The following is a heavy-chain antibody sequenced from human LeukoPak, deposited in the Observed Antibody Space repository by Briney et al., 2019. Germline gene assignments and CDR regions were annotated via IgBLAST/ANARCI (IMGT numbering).Heavy chain of an antibody. V-gene: IGHV4-39*07. CDR2: IYYSGST. Sequence: SETLSLTCTVSGGSISSSSYYWGWIRQPPGKGLEWIGSIYYSGSTYYNPSLKSRVTISVDTSKNQFSLKLSSVTAADTAVYYCARVPYDSSGYYFDYWGQGTLVTVSS. J-gene: IGHJ4*02. CDR3: ARVPYDSSGYYFDY. CDR1: GGSISSSSYY. D-gene: IGHD3-22*01.